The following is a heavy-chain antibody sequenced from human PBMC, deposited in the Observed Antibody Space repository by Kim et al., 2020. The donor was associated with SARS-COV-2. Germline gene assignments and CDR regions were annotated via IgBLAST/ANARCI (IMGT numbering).Heavy chain of an antibody. J-gene: IGHJ6*02. CDR3: ARDGDWNDGDDYYYGMDV. CDR2: IYSGGST. Sequence: GGSLRLSCAASGFTVSSNYMSWVRQAPGKGLEWVSVIYSGGSTYYADSVKGRFTISRDNSKNTLYLQMNSMRAEDTAVYYCARDGDWNDGDDYYYGMDVWRQGTTLTVSS. CDR1: GFTVSSNY. D-gene: IGHD1-1*01. V-gene: IGHV3-53*01.